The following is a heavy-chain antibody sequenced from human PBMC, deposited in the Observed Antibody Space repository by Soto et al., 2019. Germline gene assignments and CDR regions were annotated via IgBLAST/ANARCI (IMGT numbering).Heavy chain of an antibody. CDR3: AREVAYFHRGAFVS. Sequence: GGSLRLSCEGSTYTFSSHAMSWVRQAPGKGLEWVSTVNNNGDKTYYADSVKGRFTISRDNSKNTLNLQMNSLRVEDTAIYYCAREVAYFHRGAFVSWGQGTLVTVSS. CDR1: TYTFSSHA. V-gene: IGHV3-23*01. CDR2: VNNNGDKT. D-gene: IGHD2-21*01. J-gene: IGHJ4*02.